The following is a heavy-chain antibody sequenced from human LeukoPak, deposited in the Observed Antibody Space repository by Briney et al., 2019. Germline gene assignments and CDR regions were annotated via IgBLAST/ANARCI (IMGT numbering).Heavy chain of an antibody. D-gene: IGHD6-6*01. CDR1: GGSFSGYY. V-gene: IGHV4-34*01. J-gene: IGHJ4*02. Sequence: SETLSLTCAVYGGSFSGYYWSWIRQPPGKGLEWIGEINHSGSTNYNPSLKSRVTISVDTSKNQFSPKLSSVTAADTAVYYCAREEYSSSPWVSYWGQGTLVTVSS. CDR2: INHSGST. CDR3: AREEYSSSPWVSY.